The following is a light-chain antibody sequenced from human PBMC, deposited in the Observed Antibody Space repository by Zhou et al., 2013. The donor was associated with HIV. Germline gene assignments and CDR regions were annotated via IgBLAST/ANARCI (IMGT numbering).Light chain of an antibody. CDR3: QQRNNWPLT. CDR1: QSVSSSY. V-gene: IGKV3D-20*02. CDR2: GAS. J-gene: IGKJ4*01. Sequence: EIVLTQSPGTLSLSPGERGTLSCRASQSVSSSYLAWYQHKPGQAPRLLIYGASSRATGIPDRFSGSGSGTDFTLTISGLEPEDFAVYYCQQRNNWPLTFGGGTKVEI.